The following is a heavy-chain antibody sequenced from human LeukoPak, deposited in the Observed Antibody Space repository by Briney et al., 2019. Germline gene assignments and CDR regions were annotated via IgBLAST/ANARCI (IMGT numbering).Heavy chain of an antibody. J-gene: IGHJ5*02. Sequence: GGALRISRVTPGVTFRVPQMHWVRPTPRKGLVWVSRINSDGINILYADSVKGRFTISRDNAKNTLYLQMNSLRAEDTAVYYCASYSRPWGQGTPVTVSS. D-gene: IGHD2-21*01. V-gene: IGHV3-74*01. CDR1: GVTFRVPQ. CDR2: INSDGINI. CDR3: ASYSRP.